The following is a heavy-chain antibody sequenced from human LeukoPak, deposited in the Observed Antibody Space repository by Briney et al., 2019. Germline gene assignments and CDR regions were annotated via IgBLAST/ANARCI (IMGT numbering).Heavy chain of an antibody. J-gene: IGHJ4*02. Sequence: ASVKVSCKASGYTFIDYYIHWVRQAPGQGLEFLGWISPDSGGTNYAQNFQGRVTMTRDTYITTAYMDLSRLRLDDTAVYYCAVGRRTDFDYWGQGTLVTVSS. V-gene: IGHV1-2*02. CDR3: AVGRRTDFDY. CDR2: ISPDSGGT. D-gene: IGHD1-26*01. CDR1: GYTFIDYY.